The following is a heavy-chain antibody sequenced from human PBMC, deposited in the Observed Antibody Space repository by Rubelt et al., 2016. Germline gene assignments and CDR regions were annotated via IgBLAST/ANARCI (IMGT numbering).Heavy chain of an antibody. CDR3: ARGPSYYDFWSGPQGY. J-gene: IGHJ4*02. CDR2: IYHSGST. V-gene: IGHV4-38-2*02. D-gene: IGHD3-3*01. Sequence: QVQLQESGPGLVKPSETLSLTCTVSGYSISSGYYWGWIRQPPGKGLEWIGSIYHSGSTYYNPSLKSRVTISVDTSKNQFSLKLSSVTAADTAWYYCARGPSYYDFWSGPQGYWGQGTLVTVSS. CDR1: GYSISSGYY.